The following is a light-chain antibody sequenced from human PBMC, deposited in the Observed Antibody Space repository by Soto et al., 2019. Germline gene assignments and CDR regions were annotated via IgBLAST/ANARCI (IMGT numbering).Light chain of an antibody. J-gene: IGKJ1*01. CDR1: QSISDW. CDR2: XXX. CDR3: QQYQSDTWT. Sequence: DIQMTQSPSTLSASVGDRVTITCRASQSISDWLAWLQLKPTKAXKXXXXXXXXXXXGXPSRFSGSGSGTEFTLTISSLQPDDFATYYCQQYQSDTWTFGQGTKVDIK. V-gene: IGKV1-5*01.